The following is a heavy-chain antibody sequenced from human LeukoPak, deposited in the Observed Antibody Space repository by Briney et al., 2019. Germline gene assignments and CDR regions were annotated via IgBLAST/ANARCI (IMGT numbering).Heavy chain of an antibody. CDR2: IWYDGSNK. J-gene: IGHJ1*01. Sequence: GGSLRLSCAASGFTFSNYGMHWVRQAPGKGLEWVAVIWYDGSNKYYADSVKGRFTISRDNSKNTLYLQMNSLRAEDTAAYYCARGDYYDSSGYSQYFQHWGQGTLVTVSS. D-gene: IGHD3-22*01. CDR1: GFTFSNYG. V-gene: IGHV3-33*01. CDR3: ARGDYYDSSGYSQYFQH.